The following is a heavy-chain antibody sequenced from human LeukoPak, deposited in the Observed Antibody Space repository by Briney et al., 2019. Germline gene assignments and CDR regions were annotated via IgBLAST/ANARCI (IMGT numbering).Heavy chain of an antibody. J-gene: IGHJ3*02. CDR1: GYTLTELS. Sequence: ASVKVSCKVSGYTLTELSMHWVRQAPGKGLEWMGGFDPEDGVTIYAQTFQGRVTMTEDTSTDTAYMELSSLRSEDTAVYYCATVWDCSSTSCAFDIWGQGTMVTVSS. CDR2: FDPEDGVT. D-gene: IGHD2-2*01. V-gene: IGHV1-24*01. CDR3: ATVWDCSSTSCAFDI.